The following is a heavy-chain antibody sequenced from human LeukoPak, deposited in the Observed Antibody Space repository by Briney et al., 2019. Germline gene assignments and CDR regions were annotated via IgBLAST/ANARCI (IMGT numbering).Heavy chain of an antibody. V-gene: IGHV4-39*07. Sequence: PSETLSLTCTVSGGSISSSSYYWGWIRQPPGKGLEWIGSIYHSGSTYYNPSLKSRDTISVDTSKNQFSLKLSSVTAADTAVYYCARLNRYYDFWSGFDYWGQGTLVTVSS. D-gene: IGHD3-3*01. J-gene: IGHJ4*02. CDR1: GGSISSSSYY. CDR2: IYHSGST. CDR3: ARLNRYYDFWSGFDY.